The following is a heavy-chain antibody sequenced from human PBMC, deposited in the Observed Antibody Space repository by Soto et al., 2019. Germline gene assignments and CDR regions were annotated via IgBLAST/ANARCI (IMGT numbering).Heavy chain of an antibody. D-gene: IGHD3-3*01. CDR3: ARGALRFLELLPDNPALDY. V-gene: IGHV1-2*02. CDR1: GYTFTGYY. CDR2: INPNSGGT. Sequence: QVQLVQSGAEVKKPGASVKVSCKASGYTFTGYYMHWVRQAPGQGLEWMGWINPNSGGTNYAQKFQGRVTMTRDTSISTAYMELSRLRSDDTAVYYCARGALRFLELLPDNPALDYWGQGTLVTVSS. J-gene: IGHJ4*02.